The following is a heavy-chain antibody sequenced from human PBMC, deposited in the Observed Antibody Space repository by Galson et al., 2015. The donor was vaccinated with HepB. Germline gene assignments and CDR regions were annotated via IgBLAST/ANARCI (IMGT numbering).Heavy chain of an antibody. CDR3: AKGEGGDLFQPFDH. D-gene: IGHD4-17*01. CDR1: GFTFSSYA. CDR2: ISGRGVTT. J-gene: IGHJ4*02. V-gene: IGHV3-23*01. Sequence: SLRLSCAASGFTFSSYAMNWVRQAPGKGLEWVSGISGRGVTTSYADSVKGRFTISRDNSKNTLYLQMNSLRAEDAAVYYCAKGEGGDLFQPFDHWGQGNLVTVSS.